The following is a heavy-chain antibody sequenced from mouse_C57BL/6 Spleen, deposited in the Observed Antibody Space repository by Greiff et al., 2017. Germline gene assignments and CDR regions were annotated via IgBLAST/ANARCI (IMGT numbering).Heavy chain of an antibody. V-gene: IGHV1-39*01. CDR2: INPNYGTT. CDR3: ARGGDPFTTAYAMDY. CDR1: GYSFTDYN. J-gene: IGHJ4*01. Sequence: EVQLQQSGPELVKPGASVKISCKASGYSFTDYNMNWVKQSNGKSLEWIGVINPNYGTTSYNQKFKGKATLTVDQSSSTAYMQLNSLTSEDSAVDYCARGGDPFTTAYAMDYWGQGTSVTVSS. D-gene: IGHD1-2*01.